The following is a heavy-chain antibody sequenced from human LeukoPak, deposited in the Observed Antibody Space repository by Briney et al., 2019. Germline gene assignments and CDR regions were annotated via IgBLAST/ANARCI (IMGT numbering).Heavy chain of an antibody. CDR2: INPSGGST. Sequence: ASVKVSCKASGYTSTSYYMHWVRQAPGQGLEWMGIINPSGGSTSYAQKFQGRVTMTRDTSTSTVYMELSSLRSEDTAVYYCARARWELLEGYYFDYWGQGTLVTVSS. CDR1: GYTSTSYY. CDR3: ARARWELLEGYYFDY. V-gene: IGHV1-46*01. J-gene: IGHJ4*02. D-gene: IGHD1-26*01.